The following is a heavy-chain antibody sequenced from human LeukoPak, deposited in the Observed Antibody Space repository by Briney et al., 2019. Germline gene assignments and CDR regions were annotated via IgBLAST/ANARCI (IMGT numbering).Heavy chain of an antibody. CDR3: AREVEATYYYDSSGYGDY. J-gene: IGHJ4*02. D-gene: IGHD3-22*01. V-gene: IGHV1-18*01. CDR1: GYTFTSYG. CDR2: ISAYNGNT. Sequence: ASVKVSCKASGYTFTSYGISWVRQAPGQGLEWMGWISAYNGNTNYAQKLQGRVTMTTDTSTSTAYMELRSLRSDDTAVYYCAREVEATYYYDSSGYGDYWGQGTLVTVSS.